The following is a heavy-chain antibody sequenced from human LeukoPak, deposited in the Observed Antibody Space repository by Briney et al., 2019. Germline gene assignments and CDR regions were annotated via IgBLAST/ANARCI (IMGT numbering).Heavy chain of an antibody. CDR3: ARERSHYYDSSGYLDY. V-gene: IGHV4-30-2*01. CDR2: IYHSGST. Sequence: PSETLSLTCTVSGGSISSGGYYWSWIRQPPGKGLEWIGYIYHSGSTYYNPSLKSRVTISVDRSKNQFSLKLSSVTAADTAVYYCARERSHYYDSSGYLDYWGQGTLVTVSS. J-gene: IGHJ4*02. D-gene: IGHD3-22*01. CDR1: GGSISSGGYY.